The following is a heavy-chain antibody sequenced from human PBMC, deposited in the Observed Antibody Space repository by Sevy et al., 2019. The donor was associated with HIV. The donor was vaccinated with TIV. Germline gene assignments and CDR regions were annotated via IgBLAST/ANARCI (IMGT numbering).Heavy chain of an antibody. Sequence: GGSLRLSCVDSGFTFSRYSMNWVRQALGKGLEWVSSISSSSSYKYYADSVKGRFTISRDNAKKSLYLQMNSLRAEDTAVYYCARDRDGSGSSGGYGMDVWGQGTTVTVSS. D-gene: IGHD3-10*01. CDR1: GFTFSRYS. CDR3: ARDRDGSGSSGGYGMDV. J-gene: IGHJ6*02. CDR2: ISSSSSYK. V-gene: IGHV3-21*01.